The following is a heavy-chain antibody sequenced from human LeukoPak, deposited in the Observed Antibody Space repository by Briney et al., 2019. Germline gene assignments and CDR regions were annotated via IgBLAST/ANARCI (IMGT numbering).Heavy chain of an antibody. V-gene: IGHV1-69*13. CDR3: ARDRCSSTSCYLYFDY. J-gene: IGHJ4*02. Sequence: VASVKVSCKASGGTFSSYAISWVRQAPGQGLEWMGGIIPIFGTANYAQKFQGRVTITADESTSTAYMEPSSLRSEDTAVYYCARDRCSSTSCYLYFDYWGQGTLVTVSS. CDR1: GGTFSSYA. D-gene: IGHD2-2*01. CDR2: IIPIFGTA.